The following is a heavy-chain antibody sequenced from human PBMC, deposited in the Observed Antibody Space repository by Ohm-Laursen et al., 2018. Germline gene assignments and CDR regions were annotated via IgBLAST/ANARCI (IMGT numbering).Heavy chain of an antibody. V-gene: IGHV3-23*01. D-gene: IGHD3-22*01. CDR2: ISGGGGGT. J-gene: IGHJ3*02. Sequence: SLRLSCSASGFTFSSYAMTWVRQAPGKGLEWVSGISGGGGGTYYADSVKSRFTISRDNSKNTLYLQMNSLRAEDTAVYYCAKDPPMIVVVTDAFDIWGQGTMVTVSS. CDR1: GFTFSSYA. CDR3: AKDPPMIVVVTDAFDI.